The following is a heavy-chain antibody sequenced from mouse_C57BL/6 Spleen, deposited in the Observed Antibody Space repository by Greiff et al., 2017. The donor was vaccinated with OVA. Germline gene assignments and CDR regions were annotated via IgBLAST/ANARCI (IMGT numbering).Heavy chain of an antibody. Sequence: VQLQQPGAELVMPGASVKLSCKASGYTFTSYWMHWVKQRPGQGLEWIGEIDPSDSYTNYNQKFKGKSTLTVDKSSSTAYMQLSSLTSEDSAVYYCARNYSNHHWYFDVWGTGTTVTVSS. D-gene: IGHD2-5*01. CDR1: GYTFTSYW. J-gene: IGHJ1*03. CDR3: ARNYSNHHWYFDV. V-gene: IGHV1-69*01. CDR2: IDPSDSYT.